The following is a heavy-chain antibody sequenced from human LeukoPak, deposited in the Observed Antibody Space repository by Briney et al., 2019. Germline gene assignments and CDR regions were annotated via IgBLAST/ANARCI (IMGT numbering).Heavy chain of an antibody. CDR1: GFTFNRYW. CDR2: VNPDGGST. D-gene: IGHD3-3*01. CDR3: ARERYYDFRSGYRPHFDY. V-gene: IGHV3-74*01. J-gene: IGHJ4*02. Sequence: GGSLRLSCAASGFTFNRYWVHWVRQAPGKGLVWVSHVNPDGGSTSYADSVKGRFTISRDNAKDTLFLQMNSLRAEDTAIYYCARERYYDFRSGYRPHFDYWGQGSLVTVSS.